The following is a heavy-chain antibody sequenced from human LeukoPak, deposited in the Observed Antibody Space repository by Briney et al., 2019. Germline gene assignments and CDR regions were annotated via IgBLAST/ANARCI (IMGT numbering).Heavy chain of an antibody. D-gene: IGHD2-8*02. J-gene: IGHJ4*02. CDR2: ISSSSSYI. V-gene: IGHV3-21*04. CDR1: GFTFSNAW. CDR3: ATYRQVLLPFES. Sequence: GGSLRLSCAASGFTFSNAWMSWVRQAPGKGLEWVSSISSSSSYIYYADSVRGRFTISRDNSKSTLSLQMNSLRAEDTAIYYCATYRQVLLPFESWGQGTLVTVSS.